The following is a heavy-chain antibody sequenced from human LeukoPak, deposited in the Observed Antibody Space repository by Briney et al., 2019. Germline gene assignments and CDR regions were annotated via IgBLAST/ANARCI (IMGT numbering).Heavy chain of an antibody. CDR1: GITLNNYG. Sequence: GGSLRHSCAVSGITLNNYGMTWVRQAPGKGLEWVAGISDSGGSTKYADSVKGRFTISRDNPKNTLYLQMNSLRAEDTAVYFCAKRGVVIRVILVGFHKEAYYFESWGQGALVTVSS. CDR3: AKRGVVIRVILVGFHKEAYYFES. CDR2: ISDSGGST. J-gene: IGHJ4*02. V-gene: IGHV3-23*01. D-gene: IGHD3/OR15-3a*01.